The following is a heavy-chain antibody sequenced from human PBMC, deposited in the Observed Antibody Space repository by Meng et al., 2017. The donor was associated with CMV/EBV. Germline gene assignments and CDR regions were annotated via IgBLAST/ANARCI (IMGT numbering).Heavy chain of an antibody. CDR2: ISSSGSTI. D-gene: IGHD4/OR15-4a*01. CDR1: GFTFSSYE. J-gene: IGHJ4*02. Sequence: GGSLRLSCAASGFTFSSYEMNWVRQAPGKGLEWVSYISSSGSTIYYADSVKGRFTISRDNAKNSLYLQMNSLRAEDTAVYYCARGGYGDMRLNDYWGQGRLVTVSS. CDR3: ARGGYGDMRLNDY. V-gene: IGHV3-48*03.